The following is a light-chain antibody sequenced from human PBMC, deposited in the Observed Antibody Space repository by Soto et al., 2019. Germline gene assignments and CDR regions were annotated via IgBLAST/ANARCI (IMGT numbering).Light chain of an antibody. V-gene: IGKV3-15*01. J-gene: IGKJ2*01. CDR1: QSVGSN. CDR2: GAS. CDR3: QQSTTWPYT. Sequence: EIVMTQSPATLSVSPGERASLSCRASQSVGSNLAWYQQTAGQAPRLLIYGASTRATGIPARFSGSGSGTEFTLTIRSLQSEDFAVYSCQQSTTWPYTFGQGNKLEIK.